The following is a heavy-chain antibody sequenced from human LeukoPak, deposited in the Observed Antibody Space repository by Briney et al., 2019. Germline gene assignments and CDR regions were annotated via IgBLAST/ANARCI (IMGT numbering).Heavy chain of an antibody. J-gene: IGHJ6*04. V-gene: IGHV3-72*01. CDR3: ARGSSGVTISSYGMDV. CDR1: GFTFSDHY. Sequence: PGGSLRLSCAASGFTFSDHYMDWVRQAPGKGLEWVGRTKNKANSYTTQYAASVKGRFTISRDDSKNSLYLKMNSLKTEDTAVYYCARGSSGVTISSYGMDVWGKGTTVTVSS. D-gene: IGHD3-9*01. CDR2: TKNKANSYTT.